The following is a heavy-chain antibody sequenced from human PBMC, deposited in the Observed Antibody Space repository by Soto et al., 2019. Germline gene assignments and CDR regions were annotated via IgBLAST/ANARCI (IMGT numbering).Heavy chain of an antibody. CDR1: GFSFSDYC. J-gene: IGHJ4*02. Sequence: GGSLRLSCAASGFSFSDYCMSWIRQAPGKGLEWVAYISSSGSTIYYADSVKGRFTISRDNAKNSLYLQMNSLRAEDTAVYYCARSHLYYDSSGYPDYWGQGTLVTVSS. D-gene: IGHD3-22*01. CDR3: ARSHLYYDSSGYPDY. CDR2: ISSSGSTI. V-gene: IGHV3-11*01.